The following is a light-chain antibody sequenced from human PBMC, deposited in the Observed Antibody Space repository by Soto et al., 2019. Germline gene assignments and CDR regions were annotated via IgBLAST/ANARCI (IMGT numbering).Light chain of an antibody. J-gene: IGKJ1*01. CDR3: QQRSNWPWT. CDR1: QSVSSY. V-gene: IGKV3-11*01. CDR2: DAS. Sequence: EILMTQSPATLSLSPGERATLSCGASQSVSSYLDWYQQKTGQAPRLLIYDASNRATGIPARFSGSGSGTDLTITISSIENEDFEVYYCQQRSNWPWTFGHGTKVDI.